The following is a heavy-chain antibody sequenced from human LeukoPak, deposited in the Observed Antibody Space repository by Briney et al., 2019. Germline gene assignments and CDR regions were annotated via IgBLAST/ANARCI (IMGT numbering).Heavy chain of an antibody. CDR1: GDSMTNYY. J-gene: IGHJ4*02. D-gene: IGHD1-1*01. V-gene: IGHV4-59*08. CDR3: ARLDILSTGYIDW. Sequence: SETLSLTRTVSGDSMTNYYWSWIRQSPGRGLEWIGYIQNSVTADYNPSLRSRLTISQDTAKNQFSLRLTSVTAADTAVYYCARLDILSTGYIDWWGQGTLVTVSS. CDR2: IQNSVTA.